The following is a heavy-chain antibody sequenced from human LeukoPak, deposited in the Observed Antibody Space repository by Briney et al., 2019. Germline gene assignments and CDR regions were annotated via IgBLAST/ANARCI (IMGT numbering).Heavy chain of an antibody. CDR2: ISYDGSNK. CDR1: GFTFSSYA. Sequence: GGSPRLPCAASGFTFSSYAMHWVRQAPGKGLEWVAVISYDGSNKYYADSVKGRFTISRDNSKNTLYLQMNSLRAEDTAVYYCAGYYYDSTYYYYYYYGMDVWGQGTTVTVSS. D-gene: IGHD3-10*01. J-gene: IGHJ6*02. V-gene: IGHV3-30-3*01. CDR3: AGYYYDSTYYYYYYYGMDV.